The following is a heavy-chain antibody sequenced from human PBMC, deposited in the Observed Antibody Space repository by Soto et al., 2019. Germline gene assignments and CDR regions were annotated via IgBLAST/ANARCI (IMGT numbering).Heavy chain of an antibody. Sequence: QVQLVDSGGGVVQPGRSLTLSCAASGFTFSGYGMHWVRQAPGKGLEWVAVISYDGSYKYYADSVKGRFTISRDNSKNTLYLQMNSLRAEDTAVYYCAKWSGGFDYWGQGTLATVSS. J-gene: IGHJ4*02. CDR3: AKWSGGFDY. CDR1: GFTFSGYG. CDR2: ISYDGSYK. V-gene: IGHV3-30*18.